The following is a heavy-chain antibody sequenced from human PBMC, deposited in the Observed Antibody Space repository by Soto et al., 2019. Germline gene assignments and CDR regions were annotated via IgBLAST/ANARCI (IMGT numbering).Heavy chain of an antibody. V-gene: IGHV4-38-2*01. J-gene: IGHJ5*02. CDR2: IYHSGSN. D-gene: IGHD3-22*01. Sequence: ASETLSLTCACSGYSISSGYYWGCLRHPPGKGLEWIGSIYHSGSNYYNPSLKSRVSIAVDTSQNQFSLKLSSVTAADTAVYSCARVAQQIVDWFDPWGQGIMVTVSS. CDR3: ARVAQQIVDWFDP. CDR1: GYSISSGYY.